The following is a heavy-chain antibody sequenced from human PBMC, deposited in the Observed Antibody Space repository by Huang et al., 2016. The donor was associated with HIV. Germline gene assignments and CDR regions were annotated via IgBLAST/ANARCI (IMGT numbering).Heavy chain of an antibody. J-gene: IGHJ4*02. CDR1: GGSIRSDNYY. CDR3: ARLPGSITMIRGVITDPY. CDR2: IYYSGST. V-gene: IGHV4-39*01. D-gene: IGHD3-10*01. Sequence: QLQLQESGPGLVKPSETLSLTCTVSGGSIRSDNYYWGWIRQPPGKGLEWIGSIYYSGSTYYNPPLKSRVTITVATAKNQFSRKMRSVTAADTAVYYCARLPGSITMIRGVITDPYWGQGTLVTVSS.